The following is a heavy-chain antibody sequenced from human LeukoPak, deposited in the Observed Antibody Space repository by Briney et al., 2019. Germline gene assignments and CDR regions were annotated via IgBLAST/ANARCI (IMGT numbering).Heavy chain of an antibody. J-gene: IGHJ3*02. V-gene: IGHV4-30-4*01. Sequence: PSETLSLTCTVSGGSISSGDYYWSWIRQPPGKGLEWLGYIYYSGSTYYNPSLKSRVTISVDTSKNQFSLKLSSVTAADTAVYYCARDRAVGLRAFDIWGQGTMVTVSS. D-gene: IGHD3-10*01. CDR3: ARDRAVGLRAFDI. CDR1: GGSISSGDYY. CDR2: IYYSGST.